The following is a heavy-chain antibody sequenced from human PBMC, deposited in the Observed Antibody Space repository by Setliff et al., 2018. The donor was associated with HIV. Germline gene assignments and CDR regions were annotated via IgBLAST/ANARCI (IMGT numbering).Heavy chain of an antibody. D-gene: IGHD5-12*01. V-gene: IGHV4-34*04. CDR3: ARVGLRFKYTFDY. CDR1: GGSISGYY. CDR2: INPVGRND. Sequence: SETLSLTCAVYGGSISGYYWSWIRQPPGKGLEWIGEINPVGRNDNYNPSLNNRAAIVLDTSKNQFSLWLTSVTAADTAVYYCARVGLRFKYTFDYWGQGVLVTVSS. J-gene: IGHJ4*02.